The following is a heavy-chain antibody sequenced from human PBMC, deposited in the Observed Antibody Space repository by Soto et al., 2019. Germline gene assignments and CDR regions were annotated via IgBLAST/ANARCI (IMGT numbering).Heavy chain of an antibody. Sequence: QVQLVQSGAEVKKPGASVKVSCKASGYTFTSYDINWVRQATGQGLEWMGWMNPNSGNTGYAQKFQGRVTMTRNTSISTAYMELSSLRSEDTAVYYCARGDYYGSGSYYKTPPGGYWGQGTLVTVSS. CDR1: GYTFTSYD. CDR3: ARGDYYGSGSYYKTPPGGY. V-gene: IGHV1-8*01. J-gene: IGHJ4*02. D-gene: IGHD3-10*01. CDR2: MNPNSGNT.